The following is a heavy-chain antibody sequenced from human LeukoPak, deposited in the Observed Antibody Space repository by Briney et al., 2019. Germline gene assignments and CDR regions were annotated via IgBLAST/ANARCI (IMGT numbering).Heavy chain of an antibody. CDR1: GYRFTTYW. V-gene: IGHV5-51*01. Sequence: GEALQISCKGSGYRFTTYWIGWVRPVPGKGLGWMGIIYPADSQTHYTPPFQGQVTISVDRSTSTAYLQWSSLKASDTAVYYCAWRKYFSTWFEHWGQGTLVTVSS. CDR2: IYPADSQT. D-gene: IGHD1-14*01. CDR3: AWRKYFSTWFEH. J-gene: IGHJ5*02.